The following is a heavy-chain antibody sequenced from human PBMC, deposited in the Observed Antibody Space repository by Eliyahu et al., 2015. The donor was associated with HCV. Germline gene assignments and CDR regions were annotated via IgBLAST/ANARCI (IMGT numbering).Heavy chain of an antibody. CDR1: GFTXXXFE. V-gene: IGHV3-48*03. Sequence: VQLVESGGGLVQPGGSLSLSCAASGFTXXXFEMNWVRQAPGKGLEWVSSISGSGSSIFYADSVKGRFTISRDSAKNSLYLQMNSLRDEDTAVYYCARIRLGSVSNDALDIWGQGTMVTVSS. CDR3: ARIRLGSVSNDALDI. J-gene: IGHJ3*02. CDR2: ISGSGSSI. D-gene: IGHD3-10*01.